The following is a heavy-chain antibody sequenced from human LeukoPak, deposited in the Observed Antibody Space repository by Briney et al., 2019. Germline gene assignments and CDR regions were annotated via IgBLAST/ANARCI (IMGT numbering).Heavy chain of an antibody. CDR2: IIPILGIA. V-gene: IGHV1-69*02. D-gene: IGHD1-26*01. CDR3: ARAGWELLVHGFDY. CDR1: GGTFSSYT. J-gene: IGHJ4*01. Sequence: SVKVSCKASGGTFSSYTISLVRQAPGPGLEWMGRIIPILGIANYAQKFQGRVTITADKSTSTAYMELSSLRSEDTAVYYCARAGWELLVHGFDYWGQGTPVTVSS.